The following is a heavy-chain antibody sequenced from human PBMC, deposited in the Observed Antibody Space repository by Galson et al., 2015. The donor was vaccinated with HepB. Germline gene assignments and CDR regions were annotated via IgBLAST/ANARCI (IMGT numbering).Heavy chain of an antibody. CDR3: ARGQIVGAPLPPGFDI. CDR2: IGTAGDT. D-gene: IGHD1-26*01. J-gene: IGHJ3*02. Sequence: SLRLSCAASGFAFSSYDMHWVRQATGKGLEWVSAIGTAGDTYYPGSVRGRFTISRENAKNSLYLQMNSLRAGDTAVYYCARGQIVGAPLPPGFDIWGQGTMVTVSS. CDR1: GFAFSSYD. V-gene: IGHV3-13*01.